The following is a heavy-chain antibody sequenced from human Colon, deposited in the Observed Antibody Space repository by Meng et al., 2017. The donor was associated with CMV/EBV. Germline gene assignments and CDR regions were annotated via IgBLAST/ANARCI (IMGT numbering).Heavy chain of an antibody. Sequence: SETLSLTCTVSGGSISTSGFFWGWIRQPPGKGLEWIGTIYHSGTTYYNPSLKSRVAISVDTSKNQFSLKLSSMTAADTAVYYCARDREQVYDYWGQGTLVTVSS. D-gene: IGHD5/OR15-5a*01. J-gene: IGHJ4*02. CDR3: ARDREQVYDY. V-gene: IGHV4-39*02. CDR2: IYHSGTT. CDR1: GGSISTSGFF.